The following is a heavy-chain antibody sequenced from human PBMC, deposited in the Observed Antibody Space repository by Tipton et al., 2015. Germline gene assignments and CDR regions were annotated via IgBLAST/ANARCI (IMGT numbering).Heavy chain of an antibody. Sequence: TLSLTCTVSGGSIGSHFWSWIRQPPGKGLEWIGYIYYSGSTNYNPSLKSRVTTSVDTSKNQFSLRLSSVTAADTAVYYCARHTVTTEFDVFDIWGQGTRVTVSS. CDR1: GGSIGSHF. D-gene: IGHD4-17*01. V-gene: IGHV4-59*11. CDR3: ARHTVTTEFDVFDI. J-gene: IGHJ3*02. CDR2: IYYSGST.